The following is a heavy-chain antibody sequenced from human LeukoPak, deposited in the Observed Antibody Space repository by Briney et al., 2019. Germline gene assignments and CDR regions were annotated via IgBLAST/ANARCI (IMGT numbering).Heavy chain of an antibody. V-gene: IGHV3-74*01. D-gene: IGHD2-15*01. CDR3: ARESYCTGGSCGRYFDY. CDR2: INSDGNST. J-gene: IGHJ4*02. CDR1: GFTLGSYW. Sequence: GGSLRLSCAVSGFTLGSYWMHWVRQAPGQGLVWVSRINSDGNSTNYADSVKGRFTISRDNAKNTLYLQMNSLRAEDTAVYYCARESYCTGGSCGRYFDYWGQGTLVTVSS.